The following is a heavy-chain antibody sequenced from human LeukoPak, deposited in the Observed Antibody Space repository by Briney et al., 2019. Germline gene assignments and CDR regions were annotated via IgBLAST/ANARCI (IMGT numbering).Heavy chain of an antibody. Sequence: PGGSLRLSCAASGFTFSSYSMNWVRQAPGKGLEWVSYISSSSSTIYYADSVKGRFTISRDNAKNSLYLQMNSLRADDTAVYYCAKGGSFYGSGSYYNEPFDYWGQGTLVTVSS. D-gene: IGHD3-10*01. CDR2: ISSSSSTI. V-gene: IGHV3-48*01. J-gene: IGHJ4*02. CDR1: GFTFSSYS. CDR3: AKGGSFYGSGSYYNEPFDY.